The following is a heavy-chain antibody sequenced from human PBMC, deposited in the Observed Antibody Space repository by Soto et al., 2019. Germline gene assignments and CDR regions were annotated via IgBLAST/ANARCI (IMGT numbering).Heavy chain of an antibody. CDR2: XDVGSGSX. CDR3: AADSEGSGWFHFDS. D-gene: IGHD6-19*01. J-gene: IGHJ4*02. CDR1: GYTFSDYY. Sequence: SVKVSCKASGYTFSDYYMHLVRQAPGQRLEWXAWXDVGSGSXNXXXXXXERVTITRDMSTSTAYMELMTLRSEDTAVYYCAADSEGSGWFHFDSWGQGTLVTV. V-gene: IGHV1-58*02.